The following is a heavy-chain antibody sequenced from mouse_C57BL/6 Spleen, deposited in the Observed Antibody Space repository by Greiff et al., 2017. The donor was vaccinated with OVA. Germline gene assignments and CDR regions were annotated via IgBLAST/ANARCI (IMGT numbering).Heavy chain of an antibody. CDR2: IYPGDGDT. CDR1: GYAFSSYW. Sequence: QVHVKQSGAELVKPGASVKISCKASGYAFSSYWMNWVKQRPGKGLEWIGQIYPGDGDTNYNGKFKGKATLTADKSSSTAYMQLSSLTSEDSAVYFCARDGYDDYFDYWGQGTTLTVSS. J-gene: IGHJ2*01. CDR3: ARDGYDDYFDY. V-gene: IGHV1-80*01. D-gene: IGHD2-2*01.